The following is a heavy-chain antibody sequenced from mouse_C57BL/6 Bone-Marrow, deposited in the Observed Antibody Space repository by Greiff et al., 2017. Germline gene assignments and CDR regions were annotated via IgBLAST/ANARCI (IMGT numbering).Heavy chain of an antibody. Sequence: VKLMESGAELARPGASVKLSCKASGYTFTSYGISWVKQRTGQGLEWIGEIYPRSGNTCYNEKFKGKATLTADKSSSTAYMELRSLTSEYSAVYFCARSSYDSLAMDYWGQGTSVTVSS. J-gene: IGHJ4*01. CDR2: IYPRSGNT. CDR1: GYTFTSYG. D-gene: IGHD2-4*01. CDR3: ARSSYDSLAMDY. V-gene: IGHV1-81*01.